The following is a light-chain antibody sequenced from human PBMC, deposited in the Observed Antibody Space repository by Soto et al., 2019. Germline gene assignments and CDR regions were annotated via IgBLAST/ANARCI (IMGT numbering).Light chain of an antibody. Sequence: DIQMTQSPSTLPASVGDRVTITFLASQSISSWLAWYQQKPGKAPKLLIYAASTLQSGVPSRFSGSGSGTEFTLTISSLQPEDVATYYCQNYNSAPLTFGGGTKVDI. CDR2: AAS. V-gene: IGKV1-27*01. CDR1: QSISSW. J-gene: IGKJ4*01. CDR3: QNYNSAPLT.